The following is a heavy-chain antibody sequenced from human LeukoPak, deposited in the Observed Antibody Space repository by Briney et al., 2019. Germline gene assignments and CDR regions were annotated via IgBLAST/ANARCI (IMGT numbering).Heavy chain of an antibody. CDR3: ARVDIVMYGFDY. CDR1: GFTVSSNY. D-gene: IGHD2-2*03. V-gene: IGHV3-53*01. J-gene: IGHJ4*02. Sequence: GGSLRLSCAASGFTVSSNYMSWVRQAPGKGLEWVSVIYSGGSTYYADSGKGRFTISRDNSKNTLYLQMNSLRAEDTAVYYCARVDIVMYGFDYWGQGTLVTVSS. CDR2: IYSGGST.